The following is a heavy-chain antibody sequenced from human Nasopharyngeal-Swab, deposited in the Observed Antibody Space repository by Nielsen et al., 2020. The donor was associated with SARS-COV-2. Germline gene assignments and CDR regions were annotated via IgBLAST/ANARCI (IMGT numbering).Heavy chain of an antibody. J-gene: IGHJ6*02. CDR3: ARDTGSAWSMAV. CDR2: IKQDGSEK. Sequence: GGSLRLSCAPSGFTFSSNWMSWVRQAPGKGLEWVANIKQDGSEKYYVDSVKGRFTISRDNATNSLYLQMNSLRAEDTAVYYCARDTGSAWSMAVWGQGTTVTVSS. D-gene: IGHD6-19*01. V-gene: IGHV3-7*01. CDR1: GFTFSSNW.